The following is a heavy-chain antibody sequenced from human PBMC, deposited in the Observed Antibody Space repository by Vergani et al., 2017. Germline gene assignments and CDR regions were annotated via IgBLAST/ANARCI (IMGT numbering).Heavy chain of an antibody. CDR2: IYYSGST. CDR1: GGSISSGGYY. V-gene: IGHV4-31*03. CDR3: ARDRWSSSWSTLSSYYGMDV. D-gene: IGHD6-13*01. J-gene: IGHJ6*02. Sequence: QVQLQESGPGLVKPSQTLSLTCTVSGGSISSGGYYWSWIRQPPGKGLEWIGYIYYSGSTYYNPSLTSRVTISVDTSKNQFSLKLSSVTAADTAVYYCARDRWSSSWSTLSSYYGMDVWGQGTTVTVSS.